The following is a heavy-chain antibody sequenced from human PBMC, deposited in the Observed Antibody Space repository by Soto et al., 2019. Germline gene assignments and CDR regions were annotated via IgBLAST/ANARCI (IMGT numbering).Heavy chain of an antibody. Sequence: SVKVSCKASGGTFSSYAISWVRQAPGQGLEWMGGIIPIFGTANYAQKFQDRVTMTADTSANTVYLELRTLTSDDTAIYYCARKVLLCDFWGQGTLVTVSS. V-gene: IGHV1-69*06. CDR1: GGTFSSYA. CDR2: IIPIFGTA. J-gene: IGHJ4*02. D-gene: IGHD3-10*01. CDR3: ARKVLLCDF.